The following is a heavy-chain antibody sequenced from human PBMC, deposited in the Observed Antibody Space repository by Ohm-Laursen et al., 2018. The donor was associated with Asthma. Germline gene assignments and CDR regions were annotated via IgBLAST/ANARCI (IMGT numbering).Heavy chain of an antibody. Sequence: SETLSLTCAVSGGSISSGGYSWSWIRQPPGKGLEWIGYIYHSGSTYYNPSLKSRVTISVDRSKNQFSLKLSSVTAADTAVYYCARVIPTNWFDPWGQGTLVTVSS. CDR3: ARVIPTNWFDP. J-gene: IGHJ5*02. CDR2: IYHSGST. CDR1: GGSISSGGYS. V-gene: IGHV4-30-2*01.